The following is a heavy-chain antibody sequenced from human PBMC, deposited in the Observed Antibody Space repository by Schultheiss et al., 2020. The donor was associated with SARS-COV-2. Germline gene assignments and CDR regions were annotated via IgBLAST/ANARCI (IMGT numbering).Heavy chain of an antibody. J-gene: IGHJ4*02. CDR1: GGSISSYY. Sequence: SETLSLTCTVSGGSISSYYWYWIRQPPGKGLEWIGYFNHSGSTNYNPSLKSRVTISVDTSKNQFSLKLSSVTAADTAVYYCARADNYYDSSGYGPLFDFWGQGTLVTVSS. CDR3: ARADNYYDSSGYGPLFDF. V-gene: IGHV4-59*01. CDR2: FNHSGST. D-gene: IGHD3-22*01.